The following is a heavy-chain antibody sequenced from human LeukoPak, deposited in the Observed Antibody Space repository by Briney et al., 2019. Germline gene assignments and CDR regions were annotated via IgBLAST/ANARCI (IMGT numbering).Heavy chain of an antibody. Sequence: SETLSLTCAVYGGSFSGYYWSWIRQPPGKGLEWIGEINHSGSTNYNPSLKSRVTISVDTSKNQFSLKLSSVTAADTAVYYCARRPPYYDFWSGYYHWGQGTLVTVSS. CDR3: ARRPPYYDFWSGYYH. CDR2: INHSGST. D-gene: IGHD3-3*01. V-gene: IGHV4-34*01. CDR1: GGSFSGYY. J-gene: IGHJ4*02.